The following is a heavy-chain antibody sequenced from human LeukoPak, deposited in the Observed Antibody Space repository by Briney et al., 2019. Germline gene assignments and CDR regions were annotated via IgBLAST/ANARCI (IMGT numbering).Heavy chain of an antibody. V-gene: IGHV4-59*01. D-gene: IGHD6-13*01. CDR1: GGSISSYY. CDR2: IYYSGST. CDR3: ARDANSSSGYYFNY. Sequence: PSETLSLTCTVSGGSISSYYWSWIRQPPGKGLEWIGYIYYSGSTNYNPSLKSRVTISVDTSKNQFSLKLSSVTAADTAVYYCARDANSSSGYYFNYGAQETLVTVP. J-gene: IGHJ4*02.